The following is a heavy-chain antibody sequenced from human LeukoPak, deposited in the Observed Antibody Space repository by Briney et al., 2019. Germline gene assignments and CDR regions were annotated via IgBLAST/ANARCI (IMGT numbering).Heavy chain of an antibody. V-gene: IGHV6-1*01. Sequence: SQTLSLTCAISGDSVSSKNGAWNWIRQSPSRGLEWLGRTYYRSKWYDEYADSVKGRVTISPDTSKSQFSLHMYSVTPEDTAVYYCARDLGTSGWYTFDFWGQGTLVTVSS. D-gene: IGHD6-19*01. CDR2: TYYRSKWYD. CDR1: GDSVSSKNGA. CDR3: ARDLGTSGWYTFDF. J-gene: IGHJ5*01.